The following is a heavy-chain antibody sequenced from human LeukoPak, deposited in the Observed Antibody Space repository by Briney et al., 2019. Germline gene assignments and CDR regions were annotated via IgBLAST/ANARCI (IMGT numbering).Heavy chain of an antibody. CDR2: ISYDGSNK. D-gene: IGHD3-10*01. J-gene: IGHJ4*02. CDR1: GFTFSRYG. CDR3: AKSQVWFGELFGYFDY. V-gene: IGHV3-30*18. Sequence: GGSLRLSCAASGFTFSRYGMHWVRQAPGKGLEWVAVISYDGSNKYYADSVKGRFTISRDNSKNTLYLQMNSLRAEDTAVYYCAKSQVWFGELFGYFDYWGQGTLVTVSS.